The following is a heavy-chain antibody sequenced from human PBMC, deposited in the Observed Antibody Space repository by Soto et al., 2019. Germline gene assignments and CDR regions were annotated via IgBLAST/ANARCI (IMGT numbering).Heavy chain of an antibody. V-gene: IGHV1-8*01. J-gene: IGHJ3*02. CDR3: ARVWLGYCSGGSCYGAFDI. Sequence: QVQLVQSGAEVKKPGASVKVSCKASGYTFTSYDINWVRQATGQGLEWLGWMNPNKGNTGYAQKFQGRVTMTRNTSLSTAYMELSSLRSEDTAVYYCARVWLGYCSGGSCYGAFDIWGQGTMVTVSS. CDR2: MNPNKGNT. CDR1: GYTFTSYD. D-gene: IGHD2-15*01.